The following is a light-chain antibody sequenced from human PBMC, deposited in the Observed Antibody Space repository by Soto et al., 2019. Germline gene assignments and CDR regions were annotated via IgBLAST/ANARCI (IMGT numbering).Light chain of an antibody. V-gene: IGLV1-40*01. Sequence: QSVLTQPPSVSGAPGQRVTISCTGSSSNIGAGYDVHWYQHLPGTAPKLLIYGNSNRPSGVPDRFSGSKSGTSASLAITGLQAEDEADYYCQSYDRSLSGDVFGTGTKVTVL. CDR1: SSNIGAGYD. CDR2: GNS. CDR3: QSYDRSLSGDV. J-gene: IGLJ1*01.